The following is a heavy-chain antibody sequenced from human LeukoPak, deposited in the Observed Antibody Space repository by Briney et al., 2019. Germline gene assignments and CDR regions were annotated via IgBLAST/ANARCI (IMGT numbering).Heavy chain of an antibody. J-gene: IGHJ3*02. CDR1: GGSFSGYY. Sequence: PSETLSLTCAVYGGSFSGYYWSWIRQPPGKGLEWIGEINHSGSTNYNPSLKSRVTISVDTSKNQFSLKLSSVTAADTAVYYCARPNWGILLHDAFDIWGQGTMVTVSS. D-gene: IGHD7-27*01. CDR3: ARPNWGILLHDAFDI. CDR2: INHSGST. V-gene: IGHV4-34*01.